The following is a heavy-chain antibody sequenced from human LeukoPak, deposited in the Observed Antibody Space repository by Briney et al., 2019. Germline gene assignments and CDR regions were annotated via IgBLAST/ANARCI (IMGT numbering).Heavy chain of an antibody. D-gene: IGHD2-2*01. CDR1: GGSFSGYY. CDR2: INHSGST. CDR3: ARADPPILNCSSTSCYLYYYGMDV. V-gene: IGHV4-34*01. Sequence: PSEALYLTCAVYGGSFSGYYWSWIRQPPGKGLEWIGEINHSGSTNYNPSLKSRVTISVDTSKNQLSLKLSSVTAADTAVYYCARADPPILNCSSTSCYLYYYGMDVWGQGTTVTVSS. J-gene: IGHJ6*02.